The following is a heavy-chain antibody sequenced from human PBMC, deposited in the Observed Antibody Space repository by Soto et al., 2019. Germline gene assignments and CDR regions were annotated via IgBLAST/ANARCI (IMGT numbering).Heavy chain of an antibody. D-gene: IGHD3-22*01. CDR3: ARDYYKYYDSSGYYRSPAY. V-gene: IGHV3-48*01. Sequence: GGSLRLSCAASGFTFSSYGMNWVRQAPGKGLEWVSYISSSSSTIYYADSVKGRFTISRDNSRNTLFLQMNSLRAEDTAVYYCARDYYKYYDSSGYYRSPAYWGQGTLVTVSS. CDR1: GFTFSSYG. CDR2: ISSSSSTI. J-gene: IGHJ4*02.